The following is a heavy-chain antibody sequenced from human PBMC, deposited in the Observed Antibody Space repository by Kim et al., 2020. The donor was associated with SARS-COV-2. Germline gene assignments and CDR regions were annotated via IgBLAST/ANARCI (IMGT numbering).Heavy chain of an antibody. V-gene: IGHV4-59*13. J-gene: IGHJ5*02. CDR1: GGSISSYY. CDR3: ARVKSGWYGEVDWIDP. D-gene: IGHD6-19*01. CDR2: IYISGST. Sequence: SETLSLTCTVSGGSISSYYWSWIRQPPGKGLEWVWYIYISGSTNSNPYLKSRSSITVDAATNKTQLQLSPSPAADTAAAYYARVKSGWYGEVDWIDPLG.